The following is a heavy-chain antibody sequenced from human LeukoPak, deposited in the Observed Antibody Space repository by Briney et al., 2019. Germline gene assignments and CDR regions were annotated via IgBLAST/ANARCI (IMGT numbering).Heavy chain of an antibody. J-gene: IGHJ4*02. CDR1: GFTVSSNY. Sequence: GGSLRLSCAASGFTVSSNYMSWVRQAPGKGLEWVSVIYSGGSTYYADSVKGRFTISRDNSKNTLYLQMNSLKTEDTAVYYCTTVLITMIVVVPYYFDYWGQGTLVTVSS. CDR3: TTVLITMIVVVPYYFDY. V-gene: IGHV3-66*01. D-gene: IGHD3-22*01. CDR2: IYSGGST.